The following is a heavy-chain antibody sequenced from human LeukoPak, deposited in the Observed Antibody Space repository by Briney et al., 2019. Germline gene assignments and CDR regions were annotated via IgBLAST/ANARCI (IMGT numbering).Heavy chain of an antibody. V-gene: IGHV4-39*07. CDR3: ARISGSGTYTGWYFDL. CDR1: GGSISSSSYY. J-gene: IGHJ2*01. D-gene: IGHD3-10*01. Sequence: PSETLSLTCTVSGGSISSSSYYWGWIRQPPGKGLEWIGSIYYSGSTYYNPSLKSRVTMSVDRSESQFSLKLSSVTAADTAVYYCARISGSGTYTGWYFDLWGRGTLVTVSS. CDR2: IYYSGST.